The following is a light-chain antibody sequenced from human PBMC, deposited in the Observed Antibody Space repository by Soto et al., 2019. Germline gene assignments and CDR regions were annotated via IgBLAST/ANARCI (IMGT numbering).Light chain of an antibody. CDR3: QQYNSYSGM. J-gene: IGKJ1*01. CDR2: DAS. Sequence: DIQITQSHSTLSASVGDRVTFTCRASQTIGSWLAWYQQKPGRAPKLLIFDASSLESGVPSRFSGNGSGTEFTLTISGLQPDDFASYYCQQYNSYSGMFGQGTKVDI. CDR1: QTIGSW. V-gene: IGKV1-5*01.